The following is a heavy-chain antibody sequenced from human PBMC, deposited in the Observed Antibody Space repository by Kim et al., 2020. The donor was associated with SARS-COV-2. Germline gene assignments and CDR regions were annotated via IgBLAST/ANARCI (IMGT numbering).Heavy chain of an antibody. CDR3: SRDLAIHDYGDTGPDY. Sequence: GGSLRLSCAASGFTFSSYGMHWVRQAPGKGLEWVAVIWYDGSNKYYADSVKGRFTISRDNSKNTLYLQMNSLRAEDTAADYCSRDLAIHDYGDTGPDYWGQGTLVTVSS. V-gene: IGHV3-33*01. CDR2: IWYDGSNK. CDR1: GFTFSSYG. J-gene: IGHJ4*02. D-gene: IGHD4-17*01.